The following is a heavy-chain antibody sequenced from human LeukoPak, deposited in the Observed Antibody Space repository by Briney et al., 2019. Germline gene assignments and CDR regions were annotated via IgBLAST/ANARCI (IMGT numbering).Heavy chain of an antibody. CDR2: IYYSGGT. V-gene: IGHV4-39*07. Sequence: PSETLSLTCTVSGGSISSNGYYWAWFRQPPGKGLEWIGSIYYSGGTYYNPSLKSRVTISVDTSKNQFSLKLSSVTAADTAVYYCARLYYYDSSGYYSLWGQGTLVTVSS. CDR1: GGSISSNGYY. J-gene: IGHJ4*02. D-gene: IGHD3-22*01. CDR3: ARLYYYDSSGYYSL.